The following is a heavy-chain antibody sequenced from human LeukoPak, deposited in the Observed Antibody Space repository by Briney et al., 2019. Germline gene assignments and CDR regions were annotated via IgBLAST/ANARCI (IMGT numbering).Heavy chain of an antibody. J-gene: IGHJ4*02. CDR1: VGSISSSTYY. D-gene: IGHD6-19*01. V-gene: IGHV4-39*01. Sequence: PSETLSLTCTVSVGSISSSTYYCGWIRQPPGKGLEWIGSIYYSGSTYYNSSLKSRVTISVDTSKNQFSLKLSSVTAADTAVYYCARLQYSSGYNYYWGQGTLVTVSS. CDR2: IYYSGST. CDR3: ARLQYSSGYNYY.